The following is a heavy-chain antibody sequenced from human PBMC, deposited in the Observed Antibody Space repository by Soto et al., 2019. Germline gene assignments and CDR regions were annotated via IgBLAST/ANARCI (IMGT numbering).Heavy chain of an antibody. V-gene: IGHV4-31*03. CDR3: ARSVFP. J-gene: IGHJ5*02. CDR1: GGSISTGGYY. CDR2: FYNSGRT. Sequence: QVQLQESGPGLVKPSQTLSLTCTVSGGSISTGGYYWNWIRQHPGKGLEWIGYFYNSGRTYYNPSLKSRVTISVNTAKNQFSLKLSSVTAADTAVYYCARSVFPWGQGTLVTVSS.